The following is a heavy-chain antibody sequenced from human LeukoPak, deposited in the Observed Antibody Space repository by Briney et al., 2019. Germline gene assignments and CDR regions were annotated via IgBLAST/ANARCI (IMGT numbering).Heavy chain of an antibody. Sequence: GGSLRLSCAASGFTFSSYWMHWVRQVPGKGLVWVSHINTDGSTTNYADSVKGRFTISRDNAKNTLYLQMNSLRAEDTAVYYCARGGPYCSSTSCSFDYWGQGTLVTVSS. CDR1: GFTFSSYW. CDR2: INTDGSTT. J-gene: IGHJ4*02. V-gene: IGHV3-74*01. CDR3: ARGGPYCSSTSCSFDY. D-gene: IGHD2-2*01.